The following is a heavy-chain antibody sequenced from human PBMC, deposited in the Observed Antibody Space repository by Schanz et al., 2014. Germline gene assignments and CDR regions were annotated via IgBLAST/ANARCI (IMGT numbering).Heavy chain of an antibody. J-gene: IGHJ4*02. CDR3: ARGYGDSPTDF. CDR1: GGTFSSDT. Sequence: QVHLVQSGAEVKKPGSSVKVSCKASGGTFSSDTFSWVRQARGQGLEWVGRFIPILDVGNYAQQFQGRVTFTADRSTSTAYMELSSLRSEDTAVYYCARGYGDSPTDFWGQGTLVTVSS. V-gene: IGHV1-69*02. D-gene: IGHD4-17*01. CDR2: FIPILDVG.